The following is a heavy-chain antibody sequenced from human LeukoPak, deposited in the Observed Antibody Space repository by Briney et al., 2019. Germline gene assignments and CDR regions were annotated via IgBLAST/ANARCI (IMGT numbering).Heavy chain of an antibody. D-gene: IGHD5-12*01. V-gene: IGHV1-69*13. CDR2: IIPIFGTA. Sequence: GASVKVSCKASGGTFSSYAISWVRQAPGQGLEWMGGIIPIFGTANYAQKFQGRVTITADESTSTAYMELSSLRSEDTAVYYCARGSSGYDSLTYYYYYMDVWGKGTTVTISS. CDR3: ARGSSGYDSLTYYYYYMDV. J-gene: IGHJ6*03. CDR1: GGTFSSYA.